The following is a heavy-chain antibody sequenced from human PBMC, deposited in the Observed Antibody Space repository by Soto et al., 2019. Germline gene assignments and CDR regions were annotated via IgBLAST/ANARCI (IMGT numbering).Heavy chain of an antibody. CDR1: GFIFSSYG. CDR3: AKQVHCGGGSCSWSEGFDY. Sequence: QVQLVESGGGVVQPGRSLRLSCAASGFIFSSYGMHWVRQAPGKGLERVAVISYEGSHTYYADSVKGRFTITRDNSKNTLYLRMNSLRPEDTAVYYCAKQVHCGGGSCSWSEGFDYWGQGTVLTVSS. CDR2: ISYEGSHT. J-gene: IGHJ4*02. D-gene: IGHD2-15*01. V-gene: IGHV3-30*18.